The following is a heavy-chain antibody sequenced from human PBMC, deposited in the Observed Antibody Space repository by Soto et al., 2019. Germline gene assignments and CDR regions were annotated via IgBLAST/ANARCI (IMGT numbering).Heavy chain of an antibody. J-gene: IGHJ4*02. CDR1: GGSISSSSDH. V-gene: IGHV4-39*01. Sequence: LEPQSLTSTVSGGSISSSSDHRGWIRQPPGKGLERIGSIYYSGSTYYNPSLKRRVTISGVTSKNQFSLTLSSVTAADPAVYYCASWETSRARDFDYSGQGTLGTVSS. CDR3: ASWETSRARDFDY. CDR2: IYYSGST. D-gene: IGHD1-26*01.